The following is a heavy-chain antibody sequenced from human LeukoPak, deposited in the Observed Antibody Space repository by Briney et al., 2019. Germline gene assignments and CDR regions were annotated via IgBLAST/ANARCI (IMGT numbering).Heavy chain of an antibody. J-gene: IGHJ4*02. Sequence: GGSLRLSCAASGFTFNTYAMSWVRQAPGKGLEWVSAISGSGVSTYYADSVKGRFTISRDNSKNTLYLQIHSLRAEDTALYYCAKGKGSPSSSIDWWGQGTLVTVSS. CDR3: AKGKGSPSSSIDW. D-gene: IGHD2-15*01. CDR2: ISGSGVST. CDR1: GFTFNTYA. V-gene: IGHV3-23*01.